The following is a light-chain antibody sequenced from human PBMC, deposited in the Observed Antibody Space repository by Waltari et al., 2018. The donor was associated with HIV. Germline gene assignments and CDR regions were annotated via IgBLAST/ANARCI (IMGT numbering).Light chain of an antibody. V-gene: IGLV1-51*01. CDR1: SSNIGNNY. J-gene: IGLJ1*01. CDR2: DNN. CDR3: GTWDSSLSAGV. Sequence: QSVLTQPPSVSAAPGQKVTISCSGSSSNIGNNYVSWYQQLPGTAPKLLIYDNNKRPPGIPDRFSGSKSGTSATLGITGRQTGDEADYYCGTWDSSLSAGVFGTGTKVTVL.